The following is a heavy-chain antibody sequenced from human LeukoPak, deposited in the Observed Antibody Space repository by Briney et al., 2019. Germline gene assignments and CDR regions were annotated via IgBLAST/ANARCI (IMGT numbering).Heavy chain of an antibody. CDR3: AKDGGSSSRFDAFDI. Sequence: PGGSLRLSCEASGFTFSSYAMSWVRQAPGKGLEWVSAISGSGGSTYYADSVKGRFTISRDNSKSTLYLQMNSLRAEDTAVYYCAKDGGSSSRFDAFDIWGQGTMVTVSS. J-gene: IGHJ3*02. CDR1: GFTFSSYA. V-gene: IGHV3-23*01. CDR2: ISGSGGST. D-gene: IGHD6-13*01.